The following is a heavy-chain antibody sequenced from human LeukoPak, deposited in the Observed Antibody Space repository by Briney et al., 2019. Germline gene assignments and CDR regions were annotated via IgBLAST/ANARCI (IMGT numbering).Heavy chain of an antibody. CDR1: GFTFSSYW. CDR2: IKEDGSAK. CDR3: VRDSPGYGAYDFD. V-gene: IGHV3-7*01. D-gene: IGHD5-12*01. J-gene: IGHJ4*02. Sequence: GGSLRLSCAASGFTFSSYWMSWVRQAPGKGLEWVANIKEDGSAKYYVDSVKGRFTISRDNSKNSLYLQMNNLSAEDTAVYYCVRDSPGYGAYDFDWGQGTLVTVSS.